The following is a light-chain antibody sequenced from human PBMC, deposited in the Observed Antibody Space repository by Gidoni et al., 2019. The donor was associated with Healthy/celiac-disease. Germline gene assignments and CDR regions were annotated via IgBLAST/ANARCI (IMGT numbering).Light chain of an antibody. CDR3: QQYYSTPLT. V-gene: IGKV4-1*01. CDR1: QSVLYSPNNKNY. Sequence: IVLTQPPTSLPVSLGERATINCKSSQSVLYSPNNKNYLAWYQQKPGQPPKLLIYWASTRESGVPDRFSGSGSGTDFTLTISSLQAEDVAVYYCQQYYSTPLTFGGGTKVEIK. J-gene: IGKJ4*01. CDR2: WAS.